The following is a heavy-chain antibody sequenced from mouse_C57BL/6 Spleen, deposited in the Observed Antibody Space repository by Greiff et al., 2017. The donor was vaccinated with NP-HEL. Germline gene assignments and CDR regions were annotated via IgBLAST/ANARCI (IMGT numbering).Heavy chain of an antibody. D-gene: IGHD1-1*01. CDR3: ARGNYYGSSYGDWYFDV. CDR2: IYPGSGST. Sequence: VQLQQSGAELVKPGASVKMSCKASGYTFTSYWITWVKQRPGQGLEWIGDIYPGSGSTNYNEKFKSKATLTVDTSSSTAYMQLSSLTSEDSAVYYCARGNYYGSSYGDWYFDVWGTGTTVTVSS. V-gene: IGHV1-55*01. CDR1: GYTFTSYW. J-gene: IGHJ1*03.